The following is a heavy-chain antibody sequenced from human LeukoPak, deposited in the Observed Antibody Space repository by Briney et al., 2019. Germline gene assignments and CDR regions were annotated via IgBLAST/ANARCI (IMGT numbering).Heavy chain of an antibody. J-gene: IGHJ4*02. CDR1: GFTFSSYA. CDR2: ISGSGGSR. Sequence: GGSLRLSCAASGFTFSSYAMSWVRQAPGKGLECVSAISGSGGSRYYADSVKSRFTISRDNSKNTLYLQMNSLRAEDTAVYYCAKETYSNYPPDYWGQGTLVTVSS. V-gene: IGHV3-23*01. CDR3: AKETYSNYPPDY. D-gene: IGHD4-11*01.